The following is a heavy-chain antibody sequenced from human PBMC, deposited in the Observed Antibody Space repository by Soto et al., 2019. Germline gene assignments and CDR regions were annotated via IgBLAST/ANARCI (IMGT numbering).Heavy chain of an antibody. CDR3: ARDRSSSRPYYYYYYGMDI. Sequence: SQTLSLTCAISGDSVSSNSAAWNWIRQSPSRGLEWLGRTYYRSKWYNDYAVSVKSRITINPDTSKNQFSLQLSSVTPEDTAVYYCARDRSSSRPYYYYYYGMDIWGHGTTVTVS. J-gene: IGHJ6*02. V-gene: IGHV6-1*01. CDR1: GDSVSSNSAA. D-gene: IGHD6-13*01. CDR2: TYYRSKWYN.